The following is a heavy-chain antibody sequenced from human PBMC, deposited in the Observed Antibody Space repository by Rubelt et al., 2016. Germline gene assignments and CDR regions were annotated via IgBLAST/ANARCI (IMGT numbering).Heavy chain of an antibody. CDR1: GGSLSAHY. CDR2: THHSGNT. Sequence: QVQLQQWGAGLQKPSETLSLTCGVHGGSLSAHYWSWIRQPPGKGLEWIGATHHSGNTTYNPSLKSRVTISMDMSESRFSRKGTSVTVADTSGYYCARGVGYCSSTSCDSGAFDIWGQGTMVTVSS. V-gene: IGHV4-34*02. CDR3: ARGVGYCSSTSCDSGAFDI. J-gene: IGHJ3*02. D-gene: IGHD2-2*02.